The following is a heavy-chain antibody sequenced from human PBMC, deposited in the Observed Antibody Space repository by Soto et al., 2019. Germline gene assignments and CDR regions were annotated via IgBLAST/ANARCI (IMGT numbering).Heavy chain of an antibody. J-gene: IGHJ3*02. D-gene: IGHD3-22*01. Sequence: HPGGSLRLSCAASGFTFSRYWMSWVRQAPGNGLEWVANIKPDGSQKWYVDSVKGRFTISRDNAKSSLSLQMDNLRAEDTAVYYCARGDYYDISGPFSDAFDIWGQGTMVTVSS. CDR3: ARGDYYDISGPFSDAFDI. V-gene: IGHV3-7*04. CDR1: GFTFSRYW. CDR2: IKPDGSQK.